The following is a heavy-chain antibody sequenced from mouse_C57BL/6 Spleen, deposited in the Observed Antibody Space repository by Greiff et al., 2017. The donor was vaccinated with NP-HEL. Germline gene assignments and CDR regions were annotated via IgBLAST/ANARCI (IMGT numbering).Heavy chain of an antibody. J-gene: IGHJ4*01. CDR2: INPSNGGT. Sequence: QVQLHHPFTELVKPGASVKLSCKASGYTFTSYWMHWVKQRPGQGLEWIGNINPSNGGTNYNEKFKSKATLTVDKSSSTAYMQLSSLTSEDSAVYYCARSLALYAMDYWGQGTSVTVSS. CDR3: ARSLALYAMDY. V-gene: IGHV1-53*01. CDR1: GYTFTSYW.